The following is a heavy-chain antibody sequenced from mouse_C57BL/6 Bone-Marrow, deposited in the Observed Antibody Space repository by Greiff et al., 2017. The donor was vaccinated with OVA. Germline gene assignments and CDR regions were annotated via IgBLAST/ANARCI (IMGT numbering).Heavy chain of an antibody. CDR1: GYTFTDYY. Sequence: EVQLQQSGPELVKPGASVKISCKASGYTFTDYYMNWVKQSHGKSLEWIGDINPNNGGTSYNQKFKGKATLTVDKSSSTAYMELRSLTSEDSAVYYCARSGTTVAMDYWGQGTSVTVSS. CDR2: INPNNGGT. V-gene: IGHV1-26*01. D-gene: IGHD1-1*01. J-gene: IGHJ4*01. CDR3: ARSGTTVAMDY.